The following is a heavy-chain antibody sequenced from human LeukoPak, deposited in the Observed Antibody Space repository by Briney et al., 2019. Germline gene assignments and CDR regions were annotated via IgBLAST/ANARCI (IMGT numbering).Heavy chain of an antibody. D-gene: IGHD6-13*01. CDR2: INHSGST. CDR1: GGSFSGHN. CDR3: ARSSTNSSSWSYYFDY. V-gene: IGHV4-34*01. Sequence: PSETLSLTCAVYGGSFSGHNWSWIRQSPGKGLEWIGEINHSGSTNYNLSLKSRVTISIDTSKHQFSLKLSSVTAADTAVYYCARSSTNSSSWSYYFDYWGQGTLVTVSS. J-gene: IGHJ4*02.